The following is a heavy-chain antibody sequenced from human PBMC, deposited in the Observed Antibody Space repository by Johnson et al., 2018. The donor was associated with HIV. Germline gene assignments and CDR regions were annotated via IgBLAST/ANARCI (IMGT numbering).Heavy chain of an antibody. Sequence: VQLVESGGGVVRPGGSLRLSCAASGFTFDDYGMTWVRQAPGKGLEWVSGINCNGGSTGYADSVKGRFTISRDNAKNSLYLQMNSLTAEDTALYHCAKDRGTGIARDAFDMWGQGTMVTVS. V-gene: IGHV3-20*01. CDR2: INCNGGST. CDR1: GFTFDDYG. J-gene: IGHJ3*02. D-gene: IGHD6-13*01. CDR3: AKDRGTGIARDAFDM.